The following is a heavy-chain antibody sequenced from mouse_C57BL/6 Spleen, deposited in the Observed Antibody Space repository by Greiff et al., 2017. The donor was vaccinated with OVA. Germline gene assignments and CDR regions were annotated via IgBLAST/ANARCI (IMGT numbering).Heavy chain of an antibody. CDR3: TTYSNLPFAY. D-gene: IGHD2-5*01. J-gene: IGHJ3*01. CDR2: IDPENGDT. V-gene: IGHV14-4*01. CDR1: GFNIKDDY. Sequence: VQLQQSGAELVRPGASVKLSCTASGFNIKDDYMHWVKQRPEQGLEWIGWIDPENGDTEYASKFQGKATITADTSSNTAYLQLSSLTSEDTAVYYCTTYSNLPFAYWGQGTLVTVPA.